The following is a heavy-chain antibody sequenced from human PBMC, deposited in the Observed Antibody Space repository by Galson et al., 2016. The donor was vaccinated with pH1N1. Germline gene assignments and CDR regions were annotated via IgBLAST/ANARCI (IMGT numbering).Heavy chain of an antibody. CDR2: VIWNGGSP. V-gene: IGHV3-20*04. D-gene: IGHD3-10*01. J-gene: IGHJ3*02. Sequence: SLRLSCAASGFTFNEYGMNWVRQAPGKGLEWVSGVIWNGGSPGYADSVKGRFTISRDNAKKSLYLQLNSLRAEDTAVYYCVRKNYGDAFDIWGQGTTVTVSS. CDR1: GFTFNEYG. CDR3: VRKNYGDAFDI.